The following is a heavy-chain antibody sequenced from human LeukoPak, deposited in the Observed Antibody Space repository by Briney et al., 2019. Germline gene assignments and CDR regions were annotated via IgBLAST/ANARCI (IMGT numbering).Heavy chain of an antibody. D-gene: IGHD1-26*01. J-gene: IGHJ3*02. CDR3: ARSGRGGAFDI. CDR2: ISYDGSNK. V-gene: IGHV3-30*04. Sequence: GGSLRLSCAASGFTFSSCAMHWVRQAPGKGLEWVAVISYDGSNKYYADSVKGRFTISGDNAKNTQYLQMSSLRAEDTAVYYCARSGRGGAFDIWGQGTMVTVSS. CDR1: GFTFSSCA.